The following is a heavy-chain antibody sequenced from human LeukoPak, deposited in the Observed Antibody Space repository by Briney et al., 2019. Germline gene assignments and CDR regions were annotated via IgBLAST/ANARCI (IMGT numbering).Heavy chain of an antibody. V-gene: IGHV3-74*01. Sequence: PGGSLRLSCGASGFTFTTHWIHWVRQAPGKGLVWVSRIKPDGSDTNYADSVKGRFTISRDNAKNTVYLQMNSLRVEDTAVYYCTRDLMDYDVSTGLHHYYMDVWGQGTTVTVSS. CDR1: GFTFTTHW. D-gene: IGHD3-9*01. CDR2: IKPDGSDT. J-gene: IGHJ6*02. CDR3: TRDLMDYDVSTGLHHYYMDV.